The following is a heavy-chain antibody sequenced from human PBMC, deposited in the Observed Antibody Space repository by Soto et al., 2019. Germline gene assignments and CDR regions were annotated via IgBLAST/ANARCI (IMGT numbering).Heavy chain of an antibody. J-gene: IGHJ5*02. Sequence: EVQLLESGGGLVQPGGSLRLSCAASGFTFSSHAMSWVRQAPGKGLEWVSGISGSGGSTYYADSVKGRFTISRDNSKNTLYLQMNSLRAEDTAVYYCVKGRLAALFDPWGQGTLVTVSS. CDR1: GFTFSSHA. CDR2: ISGSGGST. CDR3: VKGRLAALFDP. V-gene: IGHV3-23*01.